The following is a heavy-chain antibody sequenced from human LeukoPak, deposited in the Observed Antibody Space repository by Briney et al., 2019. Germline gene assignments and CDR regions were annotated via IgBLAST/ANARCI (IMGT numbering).Heavy chain of an antibody. CDR1: GFTVSSNY. CDR2: IYSGGST. J-gene: IGHJ3*02. V-gene: IGHV3-53*01. CDR3: TRETYHDISTAYGAFDI. D-gene: IGHD3-9*01. Sequence: GGSLRLSCAASGFTVSSNYMSWVRQAPGKGLEWVSVIYSGGSTYYADSVKGRFTISRDNSKNTLYLRMNSLRAEDTAVYYCTRETYHDISTAYGAFDIWGQGTMVTVSS.